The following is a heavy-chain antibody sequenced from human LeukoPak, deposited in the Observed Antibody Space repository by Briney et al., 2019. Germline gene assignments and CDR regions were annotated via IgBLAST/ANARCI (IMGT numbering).Heavy chain of an antibody. CDR1: GFTFSSYG. CDR3: ARHVQWLLGGEFDF. CDR2: IYYSGST. D-gene: IGHD5-12*01. V-gene: IGHV4-39*01. Sequence: GSLRLSCAASGFTFSSYGMHWVRQPPGKGLEWIGSIYYSGSTYYNPSLKSRVTMSVDTSKNQFSLKLTSVSAADTAVYYCARHVQWLLGGEFDFWGQGTLVTVSS. J-gene: IGHJ4*02.